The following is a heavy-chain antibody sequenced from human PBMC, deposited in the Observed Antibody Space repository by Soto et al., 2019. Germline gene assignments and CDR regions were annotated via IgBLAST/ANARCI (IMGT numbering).Heavy chain of an antibody. Sequence: SETLSLTCTVSGGSISSYYWSWIRQPPGKGLEWIGYIYYSGSTNYNPSLKSRVTISVDMSKNQFSLKLSSVTAADTAVYYCARQYYDFWSGRPYYYYMDVWGKGTTVTVSS. V-gene: IGHV4-59*08. D-gene: IGHD3-3*01. J-gene: IGHJ6*03. CDR3: ARQYYDFWSGRPYYYYMDV. CDR2: IYYSGST. CDR1: GGSISSYY.